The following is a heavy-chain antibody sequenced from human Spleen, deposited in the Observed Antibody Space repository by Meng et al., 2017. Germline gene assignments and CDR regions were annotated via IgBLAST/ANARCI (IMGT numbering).Heavy chain of an antibody. CDR3: ARDLGGIFAY. J-gene: IGHJ4*02. CDR1: GFTLSSYS. CDR2: ISSSSSYI. D-gene: IGHD6-13*01. Sequence: GESLKISCAASGFTLSSYSMNWVRQAPGKGLEWVSSISSSSSYILYADSVKGRFTISRDNAKNSLYLQMNSLRAEDTAVYYCARDLGGIFAYWGQGALVTVSS. V-gene: IGHV3-21*01.